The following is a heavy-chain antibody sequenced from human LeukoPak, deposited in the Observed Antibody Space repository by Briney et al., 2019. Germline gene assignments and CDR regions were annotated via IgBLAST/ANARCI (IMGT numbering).Heavy chain of an antibody. Sequence: SETLSLTCTVSGVSISSSNSYWGWIRQPPGKGLEWIGYIYYSGSTNYNPSLKSRVTISVDTSKNQFSLKLSSVTAADTAVYYCARRRAYYGSGSRYYYMDVWGKGTTVTISS. J-gene: IGHJ6*03. CDR3: ARRRAYYGSGSRYYYMDV. CDR1: GVSISSSNSY. V-gene: IGHV4-61*05. D-gene: IGHD3-10*01. CDR2: IYYSGST.